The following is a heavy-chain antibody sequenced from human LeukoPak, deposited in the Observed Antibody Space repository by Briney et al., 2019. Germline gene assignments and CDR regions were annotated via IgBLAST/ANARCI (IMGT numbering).Heavy chain of an antibody. Sequence: GGSLTLSCAASGFTFSNYGIHWVRQAPGKGLEWVSAISGSGGSTYYADSVKGRFTISRDNSKNTLYLQMNSLRAEDTAVYYCAKEQWLSPFDYWGQGTLVTVSS. CDR1: GFTFSNYG. J-gene: IGHJ4*02. CDR3: AKEQWLSPFDY. V-gene: IGHV3-23*01. D-gene: IGHD6-19*01. CDR2: ISGSGGST.